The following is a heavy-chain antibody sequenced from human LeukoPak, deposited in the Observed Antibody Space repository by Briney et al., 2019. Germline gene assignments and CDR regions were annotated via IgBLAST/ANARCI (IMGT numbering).Heavy chain of an antibody. CDR2: IYPGDSDT. J-gene: IGHJ4*02. CDR3: ARHSIMYSSSWYYFDS. Sequence: GESLKISCKASGYTFTTYWLGWVRPMPGKGLGWMGIIYPGDSDTRYSPSFQGQVTISADKSISTAYLQWSSLKVSDTAMYYCARHSIMYSSSWYYFDSWGQGTLVTVSS. D-gene: IGHD6-13*01. V-gene: IGHV5-51*01. CDR1: GYTFTTYW.